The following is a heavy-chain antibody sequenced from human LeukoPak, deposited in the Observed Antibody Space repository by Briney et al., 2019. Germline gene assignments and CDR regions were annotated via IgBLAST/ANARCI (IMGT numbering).Heavy chain of an antibody. Sequence: GGSLRLSCAASGFTFSTYAMHWVRQAPGKGLEWVAVISYDGSSKYYADSVKGRFTISRDNSKNSLYLQGQSLRVDDTAVYYCARERFHGSGAPKYDFWGQGTLVTVSS. CDR2: ISYDGSSK. J-gene: IGHJ4*02. V-gene: IGHV3-30*04. D-gene: IGHD3-10*01. CDR1: GFTFSTYA. CDR3: ARERFHGSGAPKYDF.